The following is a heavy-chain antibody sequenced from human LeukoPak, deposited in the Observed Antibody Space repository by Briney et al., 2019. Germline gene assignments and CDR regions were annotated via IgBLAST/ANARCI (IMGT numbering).Heavy chain of an antibody. CDR3: ARGYSGSYGRFDY. Sequence: SETLSLTCTVSGGSISSYYWSWIRQPPGKGLEWIGYIYYSRSTSYNPSLKSRVTISVDTSKNQFSLKLSSVTAADTAVYYCARGYSGSYGRFDYWGQGTLVTVSS. V-gene: IGHV4-59*01. D-gene: IGHD1-26*01. CDR2: IYYSRST. J-gene: IGHJ4*02. CDR1: GGSISSYY.